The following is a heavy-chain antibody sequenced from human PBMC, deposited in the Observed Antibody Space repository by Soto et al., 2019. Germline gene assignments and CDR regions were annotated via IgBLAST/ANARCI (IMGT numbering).Heavy chain of an antibody. Sequence: SVKVSCKASGGTFSSYTISWVRQAPGQGLEWMGRIIPILGIANYAQKFQGRVTITADKSTSTAYMELSSLRSEDTAVYYCARDLKSSSWYVDWFDPWGQGTLVTVSS. D-gene: IGHD6-13*01. CDR1: GGTFSSYT. J-gene: IGHJ5*02. CDR2: IIPILGIA. CDR3: ARDLKSSSWYVDWFDP. V-gene: IGHV1-69*04.